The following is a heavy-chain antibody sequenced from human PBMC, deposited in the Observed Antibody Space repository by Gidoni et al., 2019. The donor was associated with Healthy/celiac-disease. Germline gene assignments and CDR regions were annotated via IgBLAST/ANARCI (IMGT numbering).Heavy chain of an antibody. V-gene: IGHV4-30-4*01. CDR2: IYYSGST. CDR1: GGSISSGDYY. Sequence: QVQLQESGPGLVKPSQTLSLTCTVSGGSISSGDYYWSWIRQPPGKGLEWIGYIYYSGSTYYNPSLKSRVTISVDTSKNQFSLKLSSVTAADTAVYYCARGVVNTQNYYYYYMDVWGKGTTVTVSS. CDR3: ARGVVNTQNYYYYYMDV. D-gene: IGHD2-21*01. J-gene: IGHJ6*03.